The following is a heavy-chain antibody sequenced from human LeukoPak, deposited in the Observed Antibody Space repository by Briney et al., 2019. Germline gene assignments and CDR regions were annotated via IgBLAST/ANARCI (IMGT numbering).Heavy chain of an antibody. Sequence: SVKVSCKASGGTFSSYAISWVRQAPGQGLEWMGGIIPIFGTANYAQKFQGRVTITADESTSTAYMELSSLRSEDMAVYYCASLLDYGDSYYFDYWGQGTLVTVSS. CDR2: IIPIFGTA. V-gene: IGHV1-69*13. CDR1: GGTFSSYA. CDR3: ASLLDYGDSYYFDY. D-gene: IGHD4-17*01. J-gene: IGHJ4*02.